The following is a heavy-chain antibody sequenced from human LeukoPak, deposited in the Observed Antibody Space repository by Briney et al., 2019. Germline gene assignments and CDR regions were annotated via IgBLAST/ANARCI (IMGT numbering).Heavy chain of an antibody. Sequence: ASVKVSCKASGYTFASYDINWVRQATGQGLEWMGWMNPNSGNTGHAQKFQGRVTMTRNTSISTAYMELSSLRSEDTAVYYCARGLGTYSSNWFDPWGQGTLVTVSS. D-gene: IGHD6-19*01. CDR1: GYTFASYD. J-gene: IGHJ5*02. V-gene: IGHV1-8*01. CDR2: MNPNSGNT. CDR3: ARGLGTYSSNWFDP.